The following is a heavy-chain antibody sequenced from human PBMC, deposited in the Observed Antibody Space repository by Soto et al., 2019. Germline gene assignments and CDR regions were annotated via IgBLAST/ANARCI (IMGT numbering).Heavy chain of an antibody. CDR1: GGSITRGGYS. J-gene: IGHJ4*02. Sequence: SETLSLTCTVSGGSITRGGYSWSWIRQDPGKGLEWIGYIYYSGSTNYSQHVKSRLNISLDTSKKEVSLEMTSVTAADTAVYYCGRVVIKMAIQSIDSWGPGTLV. V-gene: IGHV4-31*03. CDR2: IYYSGST. CDR3: GRVVIKMAIQSIDS.